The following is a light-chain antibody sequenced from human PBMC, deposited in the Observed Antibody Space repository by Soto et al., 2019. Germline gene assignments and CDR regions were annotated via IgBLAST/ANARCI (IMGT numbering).Light chain of an antibody. CDR3: QQTYSTPRT. CDR1: QTITSF. Sequence: DIQMTQSPSSVSASVGDRVTITCRASQTITSFLNWYQQSPGKAPKVLIYGASNLQSGVPSRFSGSGSGTDFTLTITSLQPEDFSTYYCQQTYSTPRTFGQGTKVDIK. CDR2: GAS. J-gene: IGKJ1*01. V-gene: IGKV1-39*01.